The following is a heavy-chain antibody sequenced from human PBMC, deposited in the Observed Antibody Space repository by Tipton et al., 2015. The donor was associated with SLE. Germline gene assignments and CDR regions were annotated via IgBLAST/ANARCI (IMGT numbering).Heavy chain of an antibody. D-gene: IGHD3-16*01. J-gene: IGHJ2*01. CDR2: INEDGSEE. CDR1: GLTFSDYW. Sequence: QLVQSGGGLVQPGGSLRLSRAVSGLTFSDYWLSWVRQAPGKGLEWVGNINEDGSEESYVDSVKGRFTISRDNAKNTLYVQMNSLRVEDTAVYYCARDGVGGYFDLWGRGTLVTVSS. CDR3: ARDGVGGYFDL. V-gene: IGHV3-7*01.